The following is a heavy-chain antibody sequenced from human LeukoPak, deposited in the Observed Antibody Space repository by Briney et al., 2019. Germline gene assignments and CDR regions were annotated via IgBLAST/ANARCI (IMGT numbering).Heavy chain of an antibody. J-gene: IGHJ4*02. CDR2: ISGSGGST. CDR1: GFTFSSYA. CDR3: ARNTIFGVVIMDYFDY. V-gene: IGHV3-23*01. D-gene: IGHD3-3*01. Sequence: GGSLRLSCAASGFTFSSYAMSWVRQAPGKGLEWVSAISGSGGSTYYADSVKGRFTISRDNSKNTLYLQMNSLRAEDTAVYYCARNTIFGVVIMDYFDYWGQGTLVTVSS.